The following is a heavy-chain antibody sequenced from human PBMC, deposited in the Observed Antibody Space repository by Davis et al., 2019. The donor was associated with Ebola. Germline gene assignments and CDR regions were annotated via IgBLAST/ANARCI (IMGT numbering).Heavy chain of an antibody. J-gene: IGHJ4*02. CDR1: GFTFSSYA. V-gene: IGHV3-30*04. Sequence: GGSLRLSCAASGFTFSSYAMHWVRQAPGKGLEWVAVISYDGSNKYYADSVKGRFTISRDNSKNTLYLQMNNLRAEDTAVYYCARATHMDYWGQGTLVTVSS. CDR3: ARATHMDY. D-gene: IGHD2-21*01. CDR2: ISYDGSNK.